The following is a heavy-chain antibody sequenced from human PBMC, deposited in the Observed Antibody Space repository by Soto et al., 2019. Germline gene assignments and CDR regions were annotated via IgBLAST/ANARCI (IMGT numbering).Heavy chain of an antibody. CDR2: TKSDGSGT. V-gene: IGHV3-74*01. Sequence: EVQLVESGGGLLQPGGSLSLSCTASGFTFSNYWMHWVRQAPGKGLVWVSRTKSDGSGTSYTDSVKGRFTISRDNAYNTLYLHMSNLRAEDTAVYDCARGGFDYGPVRMDVWGKGTTVIVSS. CDR3: ARGGFDYGPVRMDV. J-gene: IGHJ6*04. D-gene: IGHD3-10*01. CDR1: GFTFSNYW.